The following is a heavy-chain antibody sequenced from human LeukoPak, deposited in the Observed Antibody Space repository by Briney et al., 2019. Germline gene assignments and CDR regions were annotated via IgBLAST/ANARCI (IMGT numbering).Heavy chain of an antibody. V-gene: IGHV4-59*08. J-gene: IGHJ4*02. D-gene: IGHD3-9*01. CDR2: IYYSGST. CDR1: GGSISNYY. Sequence: SETLSLTCTVSGGSISNYYWSWIRQPPGKGLEWIGYIYYSGSTNYNPSLKSRLTISIDTSKNQFSLELTSVTAADTAVYYCARQYYDILTGYSNYYFDYWGQGTLVTVSS. CDR3: ARQYYDILTGYSNYYFDY.